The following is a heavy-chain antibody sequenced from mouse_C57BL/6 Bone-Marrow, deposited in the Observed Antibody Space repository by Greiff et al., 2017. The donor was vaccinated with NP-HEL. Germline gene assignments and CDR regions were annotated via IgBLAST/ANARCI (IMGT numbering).Heavy chain of an antibody. D-gene: IGHD4-1*01. CDR1: GYTFTSYW. CDR2: INPSNGGT. CDR3: ARSGGRETGTLDY. J-gene: IGHJ2*01. V-gene: IGHV1-53*01. Sequence: QVQLKQPGTELVKPGASVKLSCKASGYTFTSYWMHWVKQRPGQGLEWIGNINPSNGGTNYNEKFKSKATLTVDKSSSTASMQLSSLTSEDSAVYYCARSGGRETGTLDYWGQGTTLTVSS.